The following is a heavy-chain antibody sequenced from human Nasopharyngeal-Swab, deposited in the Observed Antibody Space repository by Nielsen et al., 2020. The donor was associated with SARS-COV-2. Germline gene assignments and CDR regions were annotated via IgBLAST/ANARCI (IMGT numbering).Heavy chain of an antibody. J-gene: IGHJ4*02. CDR1: GYTFTSYD. Sequence: ASVKVSCKASGYTFTSYDINWVRQATGQGLEWMGWMNPNSGNTGYAQKFQGSVTMTRNTSISTAYMELSSLRSEGTAVYYCARGLSRRRLLPTYYFDYWGQGTLVTVSS. V-gene: IGHV1-8*01. D-gene: IGHD3-10*01. CDR3: ARGLSRRRLLPTYYFDY. CDR2: MNPNSGNT.